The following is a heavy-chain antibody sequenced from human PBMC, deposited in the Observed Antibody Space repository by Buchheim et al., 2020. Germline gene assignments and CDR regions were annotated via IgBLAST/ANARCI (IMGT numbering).Heavy chain of an antibody. J-gene: IGHJ4*02. CDR2: IYYSGST. CDR1: GGSISSSSYY. V-gene: IGHV4-39*01. Sequence: QLQLQESGPGLVKPSETLSLTCTVSGGSISSSSYYWGWIRQPPGKGLEWMGSIYYSGSTYYHPSLKSRVTISVDTSKNQFSLELGSVTAAYTAVYYCVSRGRIAAAGFDYWGQGTL. CDR3: VSRGRIAAAGFDY. D-gene: IGHD6-13*01.